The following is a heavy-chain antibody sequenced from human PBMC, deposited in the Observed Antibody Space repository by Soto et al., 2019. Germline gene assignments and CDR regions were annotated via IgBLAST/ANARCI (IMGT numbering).Heavy chain of an antibody. J-gene: IGHJ5*02. CDR1: GFTFSSYS. CDR3: ARHPERIAEIGWFEP. CDR2: ISSSSSTI. D-gene: IGHD6-13*01. Sequence: EVQLVESGGGLVQPGGSLRLSCAASGFTFSSYSMNWIRQAPGKGLEGDSYISSSSSTIYYADSVKGRFTISRDNAKDSLSLQMNSLRAEETVVYNCARHPERIAEIGWFEPWGQGNLVTVSS. V-gene: IGHV3-48*01.